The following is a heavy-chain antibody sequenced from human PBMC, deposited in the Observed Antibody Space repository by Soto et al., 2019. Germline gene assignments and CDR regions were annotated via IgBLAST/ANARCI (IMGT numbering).Heavy chain of an antibody. J-gene: IGHJ5*02. CDR1: GGSISSYY. CDR2: IYYSGST. CDR3: ARSFKYYDFWSGYYNRWFDP. Sequence: SETLSLTCTVSGGSISSYYWSWIRQPPGKGLEWIGYIYYSGSTNYNPSLKSRVTISVDTSKNQFSLKLSSVTAADTAVYYCARSFKYYDFWSGYYNRWFDPWGQGTLVTVSS. D-gene: IGHD3-3*01. V-gene: IGHV4-59*01.